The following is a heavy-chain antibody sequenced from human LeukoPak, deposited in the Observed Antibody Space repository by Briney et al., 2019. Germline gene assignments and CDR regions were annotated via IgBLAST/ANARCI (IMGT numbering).Heavy chain of an antibody. CDR2: TYYRSKWYS. CDR1: GDTVSSNSAA. Sequence: SQTLSLTCAISGDTVSSNSAAWNWIRQSPSRGLEWLGRTYYRSKWYSDYAVSVKSRITINPDTSKNQFSLKLSSVTAADTAVYYCARDKEGWLNTNWFDPWGQGTLVTVSS. CDR3: ARDKEGWLNTNWFDP. D-gene: IGHD5-24*01. V-gene: IGHV6-1*01. J-gene: IGHJ5*02.